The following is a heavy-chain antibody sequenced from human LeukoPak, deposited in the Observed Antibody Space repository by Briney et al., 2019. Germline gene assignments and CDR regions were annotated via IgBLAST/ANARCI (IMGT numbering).Heavy chain of an antibody. V-gene: IGHV3-23*01. CDR2: ISGSGGST. Sequence: PGASLRLSCAASGFTFSSYAMSSVRQAAGKGLEWVSAISGSGGSTYYADSVKGRFTISRDNSKNTLYLQMNGLRAEHTAVYYCAKPLPRYGDTRFDYWGQGTLVTVSS. J-gene: IGHJ4*02. D-gene: IGHD4-17*01. CDR1: GFTFSSYA. CDR3: AKPLPRYGDTRFDY.